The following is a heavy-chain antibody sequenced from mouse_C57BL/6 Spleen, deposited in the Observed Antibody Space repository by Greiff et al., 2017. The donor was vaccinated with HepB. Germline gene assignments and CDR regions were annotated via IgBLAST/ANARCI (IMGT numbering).Heavy chain of an antibody. J-gene: IGHJ1*03. D-gene: IGHD1-1*01. Sequence: QVQLQQPGAELVKPGASVKLSCKASGYTFTSYWMHWVKQRPGRGLEWIGWIDPNSGGTKYNEKFKSKATLTVDKPSSTAYMQLSSLTSEDSAVYYCARYGGSSLWYFDVWGTGTTVTVSS. V-gene: IGHV1-72*01. CDR2: IDPNSGGT. CDR3: ARYGGSSLWYFDV. CDR1: GYTFTSYW.